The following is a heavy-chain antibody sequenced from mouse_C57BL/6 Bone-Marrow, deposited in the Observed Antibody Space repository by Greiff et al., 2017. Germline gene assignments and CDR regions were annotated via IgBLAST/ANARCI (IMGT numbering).Heavy chain of an antibody. CDR2: ISSGSSTI. V-gene: IGHV5-17*01. CDR1: GFTFSDYG. Sequence: EVKLVESGGGLVKPGGSLKLSCAASGFTFSDYGMHWVRQAPEKGLAWVAYISSGSSTIYYADTVKGRFTISRDNAKNTLFLQMTSLRSEDTAMYYCARPRVYWYFDVWGTGTTVTVSS. J-gene: IGHJ1*03. CDR3: ARPRVYWYFDV.